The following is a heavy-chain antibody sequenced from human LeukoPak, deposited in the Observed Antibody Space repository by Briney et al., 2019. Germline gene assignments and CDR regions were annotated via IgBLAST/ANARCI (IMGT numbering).Heavy chain of an antibody. Sequence: ASVKVSCKVSGYTLTELSMHWVRPAPGKGLEWMGGFDPEDGETIYAQKFQGRVTMTEDTSTDTAYMELSSLRSEDTAVYYCATSSGNWIQPQYYYYYMDVWGKGTTVTVSS. V-gene: IGHV1-24*01. CDR2: FDPEDGET. CDR1: GYTLTELS. D-gene: IGHD1-20*01. J-gene: IGHJ6*03. CDR3: ATSSGNWIQPQYYYYYMDV.